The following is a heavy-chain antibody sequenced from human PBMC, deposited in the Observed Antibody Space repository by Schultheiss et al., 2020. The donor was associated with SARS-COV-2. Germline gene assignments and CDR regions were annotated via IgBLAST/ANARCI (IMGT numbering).Heavy chain of an antibody. CDR3: ARVFSGGSSWYGRLDYYYGMDV. CDR2: IYPGDSDT. Sequence: GESLKISCKGSGYSFTSYWIGWVRQMPGKGLEWMGIIYPGDSDTRYSPSFQGQVTISADKSISTAYLQWSSLKASDTAMYYCARVFSGGSSWYGRLDYYYGMDVWGQGTTVTVSS. J-gene: IGHJ6*02. D-gene: IGHD6-13*01. CDR1: GYSFTSYW. V-gene: IGHV5-51*01.